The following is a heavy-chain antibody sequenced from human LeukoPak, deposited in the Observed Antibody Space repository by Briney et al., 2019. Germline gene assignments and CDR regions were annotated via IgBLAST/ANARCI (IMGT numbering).Heavy chain of an antibody. V-gene: IGHV3-33*08. CDR1: GFTFSSYA. J-gene: IGHJ3*02. CDR2: IWYDGSNK. D-gene: IGHD2-15*01. Sequence: GGSLRLSCTASGFTFSSYAMSWVRQAPGKGLEWVAVIWYDGSNKYYADSVKGRFTISRDNSKNTLYLQMNSLRAEDTAVYYCASVSCSGGSCYRAFDIWGQGTMVTVSS. CDR3: ASVSCSGGSCYRAFDI.